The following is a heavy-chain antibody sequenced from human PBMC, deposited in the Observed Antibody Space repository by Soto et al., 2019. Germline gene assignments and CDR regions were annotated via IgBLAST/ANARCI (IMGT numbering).Heavy chain of an antibody. CDR3: ARVYSSSRRETYYYYGMDV. CDR1: GFTFSSDS. D-gene: IGHD6-13*01. J-gene: IGHJ6*02. Sequence: PGGYLRLSCAASGFTFSSDSMNWVRQAPGKGLGWVSSISSSSSYIYYADSVKGRFTISRDNAKNSLYLQMNSLRAEDTAVYYCARVYSSSRRETYYYYGMDVWGQGTTVT. CDR2: ISSSSSYI. V-gene: IGHV3-21*01.